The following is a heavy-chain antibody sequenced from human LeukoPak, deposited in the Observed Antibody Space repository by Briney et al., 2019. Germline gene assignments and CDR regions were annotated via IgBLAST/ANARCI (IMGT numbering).Heavy chain of an antibody. V-gene: IGHV4-61*02. D-gene: IGHD4-11*01. CDR3: ASWGTTTVTTSARYYYYMDV. J-gene: IGHJ6*03. CDR1: GGSISSGSYY. CDR2: IYTSGST. Sequence: SQTLSLTCTVSGGSISSGSYYWSWIRQPAGKGLEWIGRIYTSGSTNYNPSLKSRVTISVDTSKNQFSLKLSSVTAADTAVYYCASWGTTTVTTSARYYYYMDVWGKGTTVTVPS.